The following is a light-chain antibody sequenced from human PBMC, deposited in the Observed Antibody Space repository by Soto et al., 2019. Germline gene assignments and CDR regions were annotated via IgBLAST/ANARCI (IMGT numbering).Light chain of an antibody. CDR1: SSDVGAYTS. V-gene: IGLV2-14*01. CDR3: SSYTSDNRSYV. Sequence: QSVLTQPASVSASPGHSITISCTGTSSDVGAYTSVSWYQQHPGKVPKVVIYEVSNRPSGVSNRFSGSKSGNTASLTISGLQSEDEAQYYCSSYTSDNRSYVFGTGTKV. J-gene: IGLJ1*01. CDR2: EVS.